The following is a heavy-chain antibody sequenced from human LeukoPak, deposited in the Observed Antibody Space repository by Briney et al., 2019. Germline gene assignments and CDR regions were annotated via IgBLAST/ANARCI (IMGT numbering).Heavy chain of an antibody. CDR2: IYRSGST. CDR3: ASAVVPAASLPNFDH. J-gene: IGHJ4*02. D-gene: IGHD2-2*01. V-gene: IGHV4-30-2*02. CDR1: GDSISSPGYS. Sequence: SETLSLTCAVSGDSISSPGYSWGWIRQPPGKGLEWVGYIYRSGSTYYNPSLKSRVTMSVDTYKNQFSLKLSSVTAADRAVYYCASAVVPAASLPNFDHWGQGTLVTVSS.